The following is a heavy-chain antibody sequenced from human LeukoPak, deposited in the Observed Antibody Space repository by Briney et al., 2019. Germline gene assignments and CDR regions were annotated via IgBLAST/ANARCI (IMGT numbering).Heavy chain of an antibody. CDR1: GYTFTGYY. Sequence: ASVKVSCKASGYTFTGYYMHWVRQAPGQGLEWMGIINPSGGSTSYAQKFQGRVTMTRDMSTSTVYMELSSLRSEDTAVYYCARAGYDYDSSGGDAFDIWGQGTMVTVSS. CDR2: INPSGGST. V-gene: IGHV1-46*01. CDR3: ARAGYDYDSSGGDAFDI. J-gene: IGHJ3*02. D-gene: IGHD3-22*01.